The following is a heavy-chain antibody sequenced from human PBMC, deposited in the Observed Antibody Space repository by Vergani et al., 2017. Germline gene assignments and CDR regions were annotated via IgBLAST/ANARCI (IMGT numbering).Heavy chain of an antibody. D-gene: IGHD6-19*01. CDR2: IYYSGST. J-gene: IGHJ4*02. V-gene: IGHV4-39*01. Sequence: QLQLQESGPGLVKPSETLSLTCTVSGGSISSSSYYWGWLRQPPGKGLEWIGSIYYSGSTYYNPSLKSRVTISVDTSKNQFSLKLSSVTAADTAVYYCARHRLRSSGWYDPFDYWGQGTLVTVSS. CDR3: ARHRLRSSGWYDPFDY. CDR1: GGSISSSSYY.